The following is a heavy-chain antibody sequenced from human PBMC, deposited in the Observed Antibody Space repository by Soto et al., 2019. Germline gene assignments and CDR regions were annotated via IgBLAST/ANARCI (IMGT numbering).Heavy chain of an antibody. Sequence: GASVKVSCKASGYTFTGYYMHWVRQAPGQGLEWMGWINPSDGSTTYAQTFRGRLIVTRDTSTTMVYMELSSLIFDDTAVYFCARDLNHDFWTDPYHFFGMDVWGQGTTVTVSS. CDR1: GYTFTGYY. D-gene: IGHD3-3*01. J-gene: IGHJ6*02. CDR3: ARDLNHDFWTDPYHFFGMDV. CDR2: INPSDGST. V-gene: IGHV1-46*01.